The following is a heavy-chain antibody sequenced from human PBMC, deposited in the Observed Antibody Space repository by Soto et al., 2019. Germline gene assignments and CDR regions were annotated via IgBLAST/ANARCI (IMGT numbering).Heavy chain of an antibody. CDR1: GGSISSYY. D-gene: IGHD5-18*01. V-gene: IGHV4-59*08. CDR2: IYFNGST. Sequence: SETLSLTCTVSGGSISSYYWSWIRQPPGKGLEWIGYIYFNGSTNYNPSLKSRVTISVDKSRNKFSLKLNSVTATDAAVYYCARALYRGYSFGYDFDYWGQGTLVTVSS. J-gene: IGHJ4*02. CDR3: ARALYRGYSFGYDFDY.